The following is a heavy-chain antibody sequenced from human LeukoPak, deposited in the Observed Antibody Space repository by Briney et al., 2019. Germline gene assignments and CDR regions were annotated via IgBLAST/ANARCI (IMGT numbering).Heavy chain of an antibody. CDR3: ARDAVEGYYYRSASRDY. V-gene: IGHV1-18*01. J-gene: IGHJ4*02. CDR1: VYTFTSYG. D-gene: IGHD3-10*01. CDR2: ISAYNGNT. Sequence: ASVKVSFKASVYTFTSYGISWVRQAPGQGLEWMGWISAYNGNTNYAQKRQGRVTMTTDTSTSTAYMELRSLRADDTAVYYCARDAVEGYYYRSASRDYWGQGTLVTVSS.